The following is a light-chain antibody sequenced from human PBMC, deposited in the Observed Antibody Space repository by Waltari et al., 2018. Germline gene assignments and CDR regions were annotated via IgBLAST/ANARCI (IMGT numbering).Light chain of an antibody. CDR2: EVS. CDR3: CSYAGSSTLDVV. Sequence: QSALTQPAPVSGSPGQSITIPCTGPSTAIASHNIVPWYQQHPGKAPKLMIYEVSKRPSGVSNRFSGSKSGNRASLTISGLQAEDEADYYCCSYAGSSTLDVVFGGGTKLTVL. CDR1: STAIASHNI. J-gene: IGLJ2*01. V-gene: IGLV2-23*02.